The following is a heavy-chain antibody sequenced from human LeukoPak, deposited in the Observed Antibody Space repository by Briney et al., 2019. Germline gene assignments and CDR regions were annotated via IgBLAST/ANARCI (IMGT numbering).Heavy chain of an antibody. CDR1: GFTFSSYA. J-gene: IGHJ3*02. CDR3: AKDFLDSSHDAGDAFDI. D-gene: IGHD1-1*01. CDR2: ISGSGGST. V-gene: IGHV3-23*01. Sequence: TGGSLRLSCAASGFTFSSYAMSWVRQAPGKGLEWVSAISGSGGSTYYADSVKGRFTISRDNSKNTLYLQMNSLRAEDTAVYYCAKDFLDSSHDAGDAFDIWGQGTMVTVSS.